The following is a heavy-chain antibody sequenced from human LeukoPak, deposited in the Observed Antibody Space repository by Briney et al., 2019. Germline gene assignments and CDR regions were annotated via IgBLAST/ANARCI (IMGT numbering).Heavy chain of an antibody. D-gene: IGHD6-13*01. Sequence: ASVKVSCKASGGTFSSYAISWVRQAPGQGLEWMGWINAGNGNTKYSQKFQGRVTITRDTSASTAYMELSSLRSEDTAVYYCARAKAAAWEADYWGQGTLVTVSS. CDR3: ARAKAAAWEADY. J-gene: IGHJ4*02. V-gene: IGHV1-3*01. CDR1: GGTFSSYA. CDR2: INAGNGNT.